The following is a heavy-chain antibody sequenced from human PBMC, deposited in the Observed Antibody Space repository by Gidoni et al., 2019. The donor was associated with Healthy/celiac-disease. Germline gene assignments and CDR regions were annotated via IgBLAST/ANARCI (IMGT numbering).Heavy chain of an antibody. CDR3: ASGDSSVWSSFDY. Sequence: QVQLVQSGAEVKKPGASVKVSCKASGYTFTGYYMPWVRQAPGQGLEWMGRINPNSGGTNYAQKFQGRVTMTRETSTSTAYMELSRLRSDDTAVYYCASGDSSVWSSFDYWGQGTLVTVSS. CDR1: GYTFTGYY. J-gene: IGHJ4*02. CDR2: INPNSGGT. D-gene: IGHD6-19*01. V-gene: IGHV1-2*06.